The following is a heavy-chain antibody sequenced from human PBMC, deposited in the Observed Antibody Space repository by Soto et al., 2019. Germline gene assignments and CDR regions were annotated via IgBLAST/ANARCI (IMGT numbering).Heavy chain of an antibody. CDR3: AREGGDCSGGSCYSAY. D-gene: IGHD2-15*01. J-gene: IGHJ4*02. V-gene: IGHV1-46*01. CDR2: INPSGGST. CDR1: GYTFTSYY. Sequence: ASVKVSCKASGYTFTSYYMHWVRQAPGQGLEWMGIINPSGGSTSYAQKFQGRVTMTRDKSTSTVYMELSSLRSEDTAVYYCAREGGDCSGGSCYSAYWGQGTLVTVS.